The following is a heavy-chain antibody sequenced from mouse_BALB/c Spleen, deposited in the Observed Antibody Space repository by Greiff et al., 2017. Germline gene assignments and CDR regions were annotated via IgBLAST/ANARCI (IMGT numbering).Heavy chain of an antibody. J-gene: IGHJ1*01. Sequence: VQLQQSGPGLVKPSQSLSLTCTVTGYSITSDYAWNWIRQFPGNKLEWMGYISYSGSTSYNPSLKSRISITRDTSKNQFFLQLNSVTTEDTATYHCALYDRKGYFDVWGAGTTVTVSS. D-gene: IGHD2-3*01. CDR3: ALYDRKGYFDV. V-gene: IGHV3-2*02. CDR2: ISYSGST. CDR1: GYSITSDYA.